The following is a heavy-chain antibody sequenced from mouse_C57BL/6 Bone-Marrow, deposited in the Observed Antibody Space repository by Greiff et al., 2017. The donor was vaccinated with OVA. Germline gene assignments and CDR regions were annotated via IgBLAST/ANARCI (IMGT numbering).Heavy chain of an antibody. CDR2: IYPGSGNT. J-gene: IGHJ4*01. D-gene: IGHD2-1*01. CDR3: AILLGDY. V-gene: IGHV1-76*01. CDR1: GYTFTDYY. Sequence: LVESGAELVRPGASVKLSCKASGYTFTDYYINWVKQRPGQGLEWIARIYPGSGNTYYNEKFKGKATLTAEKSSSTAYMQLSSLTSEDSAVYFCAILLGDYWGQGTSVTVSS.